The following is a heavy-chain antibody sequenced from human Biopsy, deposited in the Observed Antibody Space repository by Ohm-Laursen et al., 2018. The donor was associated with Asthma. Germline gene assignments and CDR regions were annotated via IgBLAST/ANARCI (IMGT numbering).Heavy chain of an antibody. V-gene: IGHV3-30*18. J-gene: IGHJ4*02. CDR2: VSYDGGVA. D-gene: IGHD3-3*01. CDR1: GFVFRSHA. Sequence: SLRLSCAASGFVFRSHAMHWVRQAPGKGLEWVAVVSYDGGVAHYADSMKGRFTISRDNAKSTLYLQMDRLRADDTAVYYCAKRRGYSDLTDFDHWGQGTLATVSS. CDR3: AKRRGYSDLTDFDH.